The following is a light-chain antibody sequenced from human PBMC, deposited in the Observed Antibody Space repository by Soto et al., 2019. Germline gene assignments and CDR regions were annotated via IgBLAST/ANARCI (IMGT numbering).Light chain of an antibody. CDR2: GAS. CDR1: QSVSTF. CDR3: QQAYTNQYS. Sequence: DIQLTQSPSSLSASVGDRVTFACRASQSVSTFLNWYQQKSGQAPKLLIYGASNLQNGVPSRFRGSGSGTDFTLTITSLQSADFATYFCQQAYTNQYSFGPGTKLEIK. J-gene: IGKJ2*01. V-gene: IGKV1-39*01.